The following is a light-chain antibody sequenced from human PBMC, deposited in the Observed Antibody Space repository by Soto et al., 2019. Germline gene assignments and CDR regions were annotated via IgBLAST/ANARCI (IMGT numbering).Light chain of an antibody. V-gene: IGKV3-15*01. CDR2: YAS. CDR3: KHFNISTRQ. CDR1: QNVGSN. J-gene: IGKJ1*01. Sequence: IFVTHAPVALGVSPLGRGTLSGRASQNVGSNLAWYQQKPGQAPRLLIHYASTRATGIPARFSGSGSGTEFTPNISSLQSEDSEAYYCKHFNISTRQFGQGTXVEIK.